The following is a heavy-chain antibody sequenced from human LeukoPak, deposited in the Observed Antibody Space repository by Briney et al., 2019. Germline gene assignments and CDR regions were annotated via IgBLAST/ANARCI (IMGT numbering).Heavy chain of an antibody. CDR3: QLYYGSETVDY. V-gene: IGHV4-39*01. CDR2: IYYSGST. D-gene: IGHD3-10*01. J-gene: IGHJ4*02. Sequence: SETLSLTCTVSGGSISSSSYYWGWIRQPPGKGLVWIGSIYYSGSTYYNPSLKSRVTISVDTSKNQFSLKLSSVTAADTAVYYCQLYYGSETVDYWGQGTLVTVSS. CDR1: GGSISSSSYY.